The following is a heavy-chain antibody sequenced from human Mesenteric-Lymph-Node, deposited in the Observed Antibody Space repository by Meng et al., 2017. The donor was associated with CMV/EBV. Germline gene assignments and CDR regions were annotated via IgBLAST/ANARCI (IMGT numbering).Heavy chain of an antibody. CDR3: AMFYESYFDY. D-gene: IGHD5/OR15-5a*01. Sequence: GGPLRPSCVASGFAVSDYYMSWIRQAPGKGLEWVSYISMTGGTIYYADSVKGRFTISRDNAKNSLDLQMNSLRVEDTAVYYCAMFYESYFDYWGQGTLVTVSS. CDR1: GFAVSDYY. V-gene: IGHV3-11*01. CDR2: ISMTGGTI. J-gene: IGHJ4*02.